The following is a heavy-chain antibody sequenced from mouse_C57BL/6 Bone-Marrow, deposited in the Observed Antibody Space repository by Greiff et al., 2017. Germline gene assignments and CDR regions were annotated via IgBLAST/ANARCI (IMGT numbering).Heavy chain of an antibody. V-gene: IGHV1-4*01. CDR2: ITPSSGYT. CDR3: ATSYGNCYFDY. J-gene: IGHJ2*01. CDR1: GYTFTSYT. D-gene: IGHD1-1*01. Sequence: QVQLQQPGAELARPGASVKMSCKASGYTFTSYTMHWVKQRPGQGLEWIGNITPSSGYTNYNQKFKDKATLTVDKSSSTAYMQLSSLTSEDSAVXSLATSYGNCYFDYWGQGTTLTVSS.